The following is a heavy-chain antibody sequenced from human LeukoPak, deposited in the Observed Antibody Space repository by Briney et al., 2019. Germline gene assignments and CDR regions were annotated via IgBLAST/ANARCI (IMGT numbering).Heavy chain of an antibody. CDR1: GGSISSGSYY. J-gene: IGHJ5*02. V-gene: IGHV4-61*02. CDR2: IYTSGST. Sequence: SETLSLTCTVSGGSISSGSYYWSWIRQPAGKGLEWIGRIYTSGSTNYNPSLKSRVTISVDTSKNQFSLKLSSVTAADTAVYYCARDMTTVTPGWFDPWGQGTPVTVSS. D-gene: IGHD4-11*01. CDR3: ARDMTTVTPGWFDP.